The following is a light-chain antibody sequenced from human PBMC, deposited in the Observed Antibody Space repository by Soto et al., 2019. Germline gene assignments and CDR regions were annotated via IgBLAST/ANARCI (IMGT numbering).Light chain of an antibody. J-gene: IGLJ1*01. CDR2: DVS. CDR1: SSDVGGYNY. Sequence: QSVLTQPASVSGSPGQSITISCTGTSSDVGGYNYVSWYQQHPGKAPKLMIYDVSSRPSGVSNRFSGSKSGNTASLTISGLQAEDEADYYCSSYTSSSTPPFGTGTKLTVL. V-gene: IGLV2-14*01. CDR3: SSYTSSSTPP.